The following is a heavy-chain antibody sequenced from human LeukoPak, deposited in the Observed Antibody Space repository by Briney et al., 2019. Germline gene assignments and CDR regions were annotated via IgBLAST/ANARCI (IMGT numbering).Heavy chain of an antibody. V-gene: IGHV4-34*01. CDR1: GGSFSGYY. Sequence: SETLSFTCAVYGGSFSGYYWSWIRQPPGKGLEWIGEINHSGSTNYNPSLKSRVTISVDTSKNQFSLKLSSVTAADTAVYYCARASSKYSSSWPPGYWGQGTLVTVSS. J-gene: IGHJ4*02. CDR3: ARASSKYSSSWPPGY. CDR2: INHSGST. D-gene: IGHD6-13*01.